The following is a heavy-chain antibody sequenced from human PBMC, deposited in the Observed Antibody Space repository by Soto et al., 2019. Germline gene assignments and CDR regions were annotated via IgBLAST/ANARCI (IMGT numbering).Heavy chain of an antibody. CDR2: IKGTNGNI. CDR3: ARPMMQDTGKGGIRGFDF. D-gene: IGHD2-15*01. V-gene: IGHV1-3*01. J-gene: IGHJ3*01. CDR1: GYTFTNFA. Sequence: QVQLVQSGAEVKKPGASVRVSCKASGYTFTNFAIHWVRQASGQRFEWMGWIKGTNGNIQYSQKFQGRVSFTRDISATTAYMRMTSLTSEDRAVYYCARPMMQDTGKGGIRGFDFWGQGTVVSVSS.